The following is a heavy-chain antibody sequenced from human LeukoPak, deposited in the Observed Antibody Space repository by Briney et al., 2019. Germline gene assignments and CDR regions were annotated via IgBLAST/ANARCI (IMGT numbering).Heavy chain of an antibody. CDR3: AKDQARGAWYSSGWSLDY. V-gene: IGHV3-21*04. CDR1: GFIFSTSS. D-gene: IGHD6-19*01. CDR2: ISSSGIYI. Sequence: GGSLRLSCAASGFIFSTSSMNWVRQAPGKGLEWVSSISSSGIYIYYADSVKGRFTISRDNAKNSLYLQMNSLRAEDTALYYCAKDQARGAWYSSGWSLDYWGQGTLVTVSS. J-gene: IGHJ4*02.